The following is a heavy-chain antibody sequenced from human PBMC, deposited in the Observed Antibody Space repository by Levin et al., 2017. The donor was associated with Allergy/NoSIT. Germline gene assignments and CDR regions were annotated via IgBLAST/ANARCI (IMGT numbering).Heavy chain of an antibody. V-gene: IGHV3-30*18. CDR3: AKDFCSSSSCYGGGED. CDR2: LSDDGSNK. J-gene: IGHJ4*02. CDR1: GFTFSSYV. Sequence: PGGSLRLSCAASGFTFSSYVMHWVRQAPGKGLEWVAALSDDGSNKYYADSVKGRFTISRDNSKNTLYLQMNSLRAEDTAVYYCAKDFCSSSSCYGGGEDWGQGTLVTVSS. D-gene: IGHD2-2*01.